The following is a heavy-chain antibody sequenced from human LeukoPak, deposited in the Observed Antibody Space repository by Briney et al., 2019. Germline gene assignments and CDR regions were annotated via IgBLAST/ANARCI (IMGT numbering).Heavy chain of an antibody. CDR3: ARQAISGYDPPPFDS. Sequence: SETLSLTCTVSGGSISSSTYYWGWIRQPPGKGLEWIGNLYCSGSTYYNPSLKSRVTISVDTSKNQFSLKLSSVTAADTAVYYCARQAISGYDPPPFDSWGRGTLVTVSS. J-gene: IGHJ4*02. V-gene: IGHV4-39*01. CDR2: LYCSGST. CDR1: GGSISSSTYY. D-gene: IGHD5-12*01.